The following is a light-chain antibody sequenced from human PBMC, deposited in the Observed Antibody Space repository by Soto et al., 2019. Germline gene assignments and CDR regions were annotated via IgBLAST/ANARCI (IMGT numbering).Light chain of an antibody. CDR2: EVI. Sequence: QSVLTQPPSASGSPGQSVTISCTGTSSDVGGYNYVSWYQPHPGKAPKLMIYEVIKRPSGVPDRFSGSKSGNTASLTVSGLQAEDEADYYCSSYAGSNNYVFGTGTKVTVL. CDR3: SSYAGSNNYV. J-gene: IGLJ1*01. V-gene: IGLV2-8*01. CDR1: SSDVGGYNY.